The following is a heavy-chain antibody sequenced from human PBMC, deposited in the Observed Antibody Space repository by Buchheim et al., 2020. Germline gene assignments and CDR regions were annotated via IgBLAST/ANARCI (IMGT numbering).Heavy chain of an antibody. D-gene: IGHD3-3*01. CDR3: ASYDFWRGFYLD. V-gene: IGHV3-74*01. CDR1: GFIFDNYW. J-gene: IGHJ4*02. CDR2: INPDGSTT. Sequence: EVQLVESGGGLVQPGGSLRLSCAASGFIFDNYWMHWVRQAPGKGLVWVSHINPDGSTTTYADSVKGRFTISRANAKNTLYLQMDSLRAEDTAEYYCASYDFWRGFYLDWGQGTL.